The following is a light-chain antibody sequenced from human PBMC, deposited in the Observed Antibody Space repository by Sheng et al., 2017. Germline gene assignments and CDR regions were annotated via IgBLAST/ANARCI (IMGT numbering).Light chain of an antibody. J-gene: IGKJ1*01. CDR2: AAS. CDR3: QQSFASPQT. Sequence: DIQMTQSPSALSASLRDRVTITCQSSQSISTYLNWYQQAPGRAPKLLIYAASALRSGVPSRFSGSGSETHFTLTISSLQPEDFATYYCQQSFASPQTFGQGTE. V-gene: IGKV1-39*01. CDR1: QSISTY.